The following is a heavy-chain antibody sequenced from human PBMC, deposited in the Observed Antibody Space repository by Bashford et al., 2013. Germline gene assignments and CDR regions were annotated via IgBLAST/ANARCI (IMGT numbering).Heavy chain of an antibody. V-gene: IGHV3-23*01. D-gene: IGHD2-21*01. J-gene: IGHJ4*02. Sequence: VRQAPGKGLEWVAGITSTGESTFYADSVKGRFTISRDNSKNTLYLEMNSLRVEDTAVYFCARSYCGGECYLGSDYWGQGTLVTVSS. CDR3: ARSYCGGECYLGSDY. CDR2: ITSTGEST.